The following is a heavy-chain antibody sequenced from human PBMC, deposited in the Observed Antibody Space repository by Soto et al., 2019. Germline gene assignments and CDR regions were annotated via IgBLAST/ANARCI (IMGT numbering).Heavy chain of an antibody. CDR2: INQDGSKK. CDR3: AILGVQQPFDY. Sequence: GGSLRLSCAVSGITFSTNWMTWVRQASGKGLEWVACINQDGSKKYFVDSVRGRLTISRDNAKSSSQLQMDSLRAEDTAVYYCAILGVQQPFDYWGQGTLVTVSS. V-gene: IGHV3-7*05. D-gene: IGHD6-13*01. J-gene: IGHJ4*02. CDR1: GITFSTNW.